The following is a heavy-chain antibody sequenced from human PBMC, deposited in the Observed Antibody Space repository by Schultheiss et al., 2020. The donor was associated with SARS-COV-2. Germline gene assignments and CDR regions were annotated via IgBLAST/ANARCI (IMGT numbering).Heavy chain of an antibody. J-gene: IGHJ3*02. CDR3: ARDGVTMVADAFDI. Sequence: GGSLRLSCAASGFTFSSYAMHWVRQAPGKGPEWVAVISYDGSNKYYADSVKGRFTISRDNSKNTLYLQMNSLRAEDTAVYYCARDGVTMVADAFDIWGQGTMVTVSS. V-gene: IGHV3-30-3*01. D-gene: IGHD3-10*01. CDR2: ISYDGSNK. CDR1: GFTFSSYA.